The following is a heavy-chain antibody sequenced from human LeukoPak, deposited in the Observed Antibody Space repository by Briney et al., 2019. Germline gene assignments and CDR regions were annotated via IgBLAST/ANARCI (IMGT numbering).Heavy chain of an antibody. Sequence: SETLSLTCTVSGGSISSYYWSWIRQPPGKGLEWIGYIYYSGSTNYNPSLKSRVTISVDTSKNQFSLKLSSVTAADTAVYYCATTIAAAGSFDPWGQGTPVTVSS. V-gene: IGHV4-59*12. CDR2: IYYSGST. CDR1: GGSISSYY. J-gene: IGHJ5*02. CDR3: ATTIAAAGSFDP. D-gene: IGHD6-13*01.